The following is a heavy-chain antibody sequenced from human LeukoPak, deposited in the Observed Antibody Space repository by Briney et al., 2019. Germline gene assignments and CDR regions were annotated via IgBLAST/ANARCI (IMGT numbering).Heavy chain of an antibody. D-gene: IGHD6-19*01. CDR2: ISWNSGSI. CDR1: GFTFDDYA. V-gene: IGHV3-9*01. CDR3: AKDKSYSSGWYAFDY. J-gene: IGHJ4*02. Sequence: GGSLRLSCAASGFTFDDYAMHWVRQAPGKGLEWVSGISWNSGSIGYADSVKGRFTISRDNAKNSLYPQMNSLRAEDTALYCCAKDKSYSSGWYAFDYWGQGTLVTVSS.